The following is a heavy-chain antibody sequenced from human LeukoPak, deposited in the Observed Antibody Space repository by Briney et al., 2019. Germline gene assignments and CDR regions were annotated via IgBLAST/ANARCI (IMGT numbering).Heavy chain of an antibody. V-gene: IGHV3-21*04. J-gene: IGHJ4*02. CDR3: ARDYFYCGGDCFVDY. CDR1: GFTFSDYT. D-gene: IGHD2-21*02. Sequence: GGSLRLSCAASGFTFSDYTMNWVRQAPGKGLEWVSSISGGSRSIYYVDSVKGRFTISRGNAKNSLHLQVNSLRAEDTAIYYCARDYFYCGGDCFVDYWGQGTLVTVSS. CDR2: ISGGSRSI.